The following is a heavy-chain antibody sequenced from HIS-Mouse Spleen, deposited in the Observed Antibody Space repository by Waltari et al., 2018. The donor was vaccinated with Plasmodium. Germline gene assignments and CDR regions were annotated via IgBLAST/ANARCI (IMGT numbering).Heavy chain of an antibody. J-gene: IGHJ3*02. V-gene: IGHV3-30*18. D-gene: IGHD5-12*01. Sequence: QVQLVESGGGVVQHGRSLSLSCAATAFTFSSYRRHWVRQAPGKGMEGVAVISYDGSNKYYADSVKGRFTISRENSKNTLYLQMNSLRAEDTAVYYCAKGSFIGSGYDPWAFDIWGQGTMVTVSS. CDR3: AKGSFIGSGYDPWAFDI. CDR2: ISYDGSNK. CDR1: AFTFSSYR.